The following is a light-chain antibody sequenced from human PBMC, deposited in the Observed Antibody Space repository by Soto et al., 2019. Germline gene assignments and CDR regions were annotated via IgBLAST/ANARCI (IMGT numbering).Light chain of an antibody. CDR3: HQYGSSPAT. CDR1: QSVSSK. Sequence: EVVMTQSPATLSVSPGERDTLSCRAGQSVSSKLAWYQQKPGQAPRLLIYGASTRATGIPDRFSGSGSGTDFTLTISRLEPEDFAVYYCHQYGSSPATFGQGTKVDIK. V-gene: IGKV3-20*01. J-gene: IGKJ1*01. CDR2: GAS.